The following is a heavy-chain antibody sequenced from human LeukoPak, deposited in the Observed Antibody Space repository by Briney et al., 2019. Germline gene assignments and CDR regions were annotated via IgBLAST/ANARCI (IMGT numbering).Heavy chain of an antibody. D-gene: IGHD3-10*01. Sequence: PSQTLSLTCTVSGGSISSGSYYWSWIRQPAGKGLEWIGRIYTSGSTNYNPSLKSRVTISVDTSKNQFSLKLSSVTAADTAVYYCARDAAVEWFGELVGYYFDYWGQGTLVTVSS. CDR3: ARDAAVEWFGELVGYYFDY. V-gene: IGHV4-61*02. CDR1: GGSISSGSYY. J-gene: IGHJ4*02. CDR2: IYTSGST.